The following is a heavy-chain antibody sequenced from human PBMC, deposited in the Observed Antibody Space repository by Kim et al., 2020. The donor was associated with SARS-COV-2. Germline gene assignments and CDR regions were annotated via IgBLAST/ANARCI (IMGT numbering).Heavy chain of an antibody. Sequence: SETLSLTCAVYGGSFSGYYWSWIRQPPGKGLEWIGEINHSGSTNYNPSLKSRVTISVDTSKNQFSLNLSSVTAAATAVYYCARGGGKGRGYYKNNVYYY. CDR2: INHSGST. CDR3: ARGGGKGRGYYKNNVYYY. D-gene: IGHD3-3*01. J-gene: IGHJ6*03. V-gene: IGHV4-34*01. CDR1: GGSFSGYY.